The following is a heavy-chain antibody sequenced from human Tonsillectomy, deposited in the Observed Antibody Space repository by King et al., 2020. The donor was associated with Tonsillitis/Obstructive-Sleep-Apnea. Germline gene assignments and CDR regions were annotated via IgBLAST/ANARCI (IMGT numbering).Heavy chain of an antibody. Sequence: VQLVESGGGLVQPGGSLRLSCAASGFTFSTYEMNWVRQAPGKGLEWVSSISSSGSTIYYADSVKGRFTISRDNAKNSLYLQMNSLRAEDTAVYYCAIGSLGCYFDLWGRGTLVSVSS. CDR1: GFTFSTYE. D-gene: IGHD3-10*01. V-gene: IGHV3-48*03. CDR2: ISSSGSTI. J-gene: IGHJ2*01. CDR3: AIGSLGCYFDL.